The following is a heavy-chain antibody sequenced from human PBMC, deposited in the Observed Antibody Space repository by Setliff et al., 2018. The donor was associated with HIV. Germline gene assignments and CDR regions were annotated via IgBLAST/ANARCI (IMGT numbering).Heavy chain of an antibody. CDR1: GGSFSDYY. CDR3: ARAGNYGAFDGFDI. CDR2: INFGGGT. V-gene: IGHV4-34*01. D-gene: IGHD1-7*01. J-gene: IGHJ3*02. Sequence: PSETLSLTCAVYGGSFSDYYWSWIRQPPGKGLEWIGEINFGGGTNHNPSLKSRVTISVDTSKSHVSLMLRSVTAADTAVYYCARAGNYGAFDGFDIWGQGTMVTVSS.